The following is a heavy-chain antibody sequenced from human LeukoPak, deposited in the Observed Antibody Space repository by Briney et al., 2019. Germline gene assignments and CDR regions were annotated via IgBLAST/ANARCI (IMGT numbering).Heavy chain of an antibody. CDR1: GGSISSGGYY. V-gene: IGHV4-30-2*01. J-gene: IGHJ3*02. CDR3: ASWMVAAPSDAFDI. D-gene: IGHD2-15*01. Sequence: SQTLSLTCTVSGGSISSGGYYWSWIRQPPGKGLEWIGEINHSGSTNYNPSLKSRVTISVDTSKNQFSLKLSSVTAADTAVYYCASWMVAAPSDAFDIWGQGTMVTVSS. CDR2: INHSGST.